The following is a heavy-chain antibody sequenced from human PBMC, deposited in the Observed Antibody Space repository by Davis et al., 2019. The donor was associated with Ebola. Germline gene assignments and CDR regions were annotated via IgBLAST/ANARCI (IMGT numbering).Heavy chain of an antibody. Sequence: PGGSLRLSCAASGFTFSGSAMHWVRQASGKGLEWVGRIRSKANSYATAYAASVKGRFTISRDDSKNAAYLQMNSLKTEDTAVYYCTRTAVAGDDYWGQGTLVTVSS. J-gene: IGHJ4*02. V-gene: IGHV3-73*01. CDR1: GFTFSGSA. D-gene: IGHD6-19*01. CDR2: IRSKANSYAT. CDR3: TRTAVAGDDY.